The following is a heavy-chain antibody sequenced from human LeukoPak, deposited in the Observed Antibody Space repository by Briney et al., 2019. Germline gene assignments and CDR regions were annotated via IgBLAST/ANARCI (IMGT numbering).Heavy chain of an antibody. J-gene: IGHJ6*02. V-gene: IGHV3-74*01. CDR3: SRDSLSSCGGDCYSGLDV. Sequence: GGSLRLPCAASGFTFSNYWMHWVRQAPGEALMWVSRIKSDGSSTTYADSVKGRFTISRDNAKNTLYLQMNSLRAEDTAVYYCSRDSLSSCGGDCYSGLDVWGQGTTVTVSS. D-gene: IGHD2-21*02. CDR1: GFTFSNYW. CDR2: IKSDGSST.